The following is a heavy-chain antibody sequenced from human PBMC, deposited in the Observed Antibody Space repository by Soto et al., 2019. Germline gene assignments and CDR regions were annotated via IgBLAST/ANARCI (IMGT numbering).Heavy chain of an antibody. V-gene: IGHV1-69*06. D-gene: IGHD1-26*01. CDR3: ARLRWDWGDAFDL. CDR1: GGSFGSSA. Sequence: QVQLVQSGADVKKPGSSVKVSCKTSGGSFGSSAISWVRQAPAQGLEWMGGIIPVFDKANYAQNFQGRLTITANKLTGTVFMDLRSLRSAERAVCFFARLRWDWGDAFDLWGLGTFVTVSS. CDR2: IIPVFDKA. J-gene: IGHJ3*01.